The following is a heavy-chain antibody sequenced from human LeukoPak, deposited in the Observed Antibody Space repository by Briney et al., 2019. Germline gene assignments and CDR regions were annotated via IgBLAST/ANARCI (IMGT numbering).Heavy chain of an antibody. V-gene: IGHV4-61*08. CDR3: ARGTIGSYTY. D-gene: IGHD3-10*01. Sequence: PSETLSLTCAVSGGSISSGGYSWSWIRQPPGKGLEWIGYIYYGGSTNYNPSLKSRVTISVDTSKNQFSLKLSSVTAADTAVYYCARGTIGSYTYWGQGTLVTVSS. J-gene: IGHJ4*02. CDR1: GGSISSGGYS. CDR2: IYYGGST.